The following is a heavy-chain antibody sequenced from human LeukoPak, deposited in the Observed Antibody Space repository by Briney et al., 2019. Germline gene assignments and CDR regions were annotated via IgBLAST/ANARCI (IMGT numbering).Heavy chain of an antibody. D-gene: IGHD6-6*01. Sequence: PSETLSLTCTVSGGSISSYYWSWIRQPPGKGLEWIGYIYYSESTNYNPSLKSRVTISVDTSKNQFSLKLSSVTAADTAVYYCARVKYSSPNYYYYYYMDVWGKGTTVTVSS. V-gene: IGHV4-59*12. CDR1: GGSISSYY. CDR2: IYYSEST. J-gene: IGHJ6*03. CDR3: ARVKYSSPNYYYYYYMDV.